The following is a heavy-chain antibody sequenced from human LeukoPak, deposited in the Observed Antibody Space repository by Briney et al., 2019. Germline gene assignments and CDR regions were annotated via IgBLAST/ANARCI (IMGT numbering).Heavy chain of an antibody. CDR2: IISNGDST. V-gene: IGHV3-64D*09. CDR1: GITFSGYA. Sequence: GGSLRLSCSASGITFSGYAMHWVRQAPGQGLQYVSAIISNGDSTYYSDSVKGRFTISRDNSKNTLYLQMSSLRVDDTAIYYCVKSSSTWYIFDYWGQGTLVTVAS. D-gene: IGHD6-13*01. CDR3: VKSSSTWYIFDY. J-gene: IGHJ4*02.